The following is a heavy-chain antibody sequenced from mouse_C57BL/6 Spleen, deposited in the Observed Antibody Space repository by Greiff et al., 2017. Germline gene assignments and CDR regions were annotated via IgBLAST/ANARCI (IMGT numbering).Heavy chain of an antibody. D-gene: IGHD1-1*01. CDR2: ISYDGST. CDR3: ARDHGYYGSSPGFGDY. CDR1: GYSITSGYY. J-gene: IGHJ2*01. Sequence: VQLQQSGPGLVKPSQSLSLTCSVTGYSITSGYYWNWIRPFPGNKLEWMGYISYDGSTHSTPSLKNRISLTRDTSTNQFFLELNAVTTEDTATYDCARDHGYYGSSPGFGDYWGQGTTLTVCS. V-gene: IGHV3-6*01.